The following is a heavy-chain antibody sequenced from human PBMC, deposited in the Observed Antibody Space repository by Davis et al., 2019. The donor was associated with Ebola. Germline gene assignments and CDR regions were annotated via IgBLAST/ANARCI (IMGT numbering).Heavy chain of an antibody. Sequence: ASVKVSCKASGYTFTSYDINWVRQATGQGLEWMGWMNPNSGNTGYAQKFQGRVTMTRNTSISTAYMELSSLRSEDTAVYYCARDWDYCTGGVCYWHYFDYWGQGTLVTVSS. CDR1: GYTFTSYD. V-gene: IGHV1-8*02. CDR2: MNPNSGNT. CDR3: ARDWDYCTGGVCYWHYFDY. D-gene: IGHD2-8*02. J-gene: IGHJ4*02.